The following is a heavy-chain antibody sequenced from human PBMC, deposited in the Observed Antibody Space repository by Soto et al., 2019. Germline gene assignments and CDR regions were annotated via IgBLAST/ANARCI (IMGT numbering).Heavy chain of an antibody. J-gene: IGHJ6*02. CDR3: VRDPAGHGMDV. V-gene: IGHV3-13*01. CDR2: IGKGGDT. Sequence: DVQLVESGGDLVQPGGSLRLSCAASGFTFSNYDMQWVRQVTGKGLEWVSSIGKGGDTHYADSVKGRFTISRENAKNSLYLLMSSLRAGDTAVYYCVRDPAGHGMDVWGQGTTVTVSS. CDR1: GFTFSNYD. D-gene: IGHD3-10*01.